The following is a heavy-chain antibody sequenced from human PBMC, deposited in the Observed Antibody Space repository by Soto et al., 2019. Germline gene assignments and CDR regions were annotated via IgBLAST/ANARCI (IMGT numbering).Heavy chain of an antibody. Sequence: GGSLRLSCAASGFTFSSYAMSWVRQAPGKGLEWVSLIRGSGGSRYYADSVKGRFTISRDNSKNTLYLQMNSLRADDTAVYYCAKVMVKNWLDPWGKGTLGTVAS. CDR1: GFTFSSYA. J-gene: IGHJ5*02. D-gene: IGHD5-18*01. V-gene: IGHV3-23*01. CDR3: AKVMVKNWLDP. CDR2: IRGSGGSR.